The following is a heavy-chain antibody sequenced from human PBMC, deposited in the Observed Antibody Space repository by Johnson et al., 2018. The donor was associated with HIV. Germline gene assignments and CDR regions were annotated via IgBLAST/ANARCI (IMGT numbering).Heavy chain of an antibody. V-gene: IGHV3-11*04. CDR1: GFIFSDYY. J-gene: IGHJ3*02. D-gene: IGHD3-9*01. CDR3: AKDTIAGVKGDSLI. Sequence: QVQLVESGGDLVKPGGSLRLSCAASGFIFSDYYMSWIRQAPGKGLEWVSYISSSGSTIYYADSVKGRFTISRDNAKNSLYLQMNSLRAEDTAVYYCAKDTIAGVKGDSLIWGQGTMVTVSS. CDR2: ISSSGSTI.